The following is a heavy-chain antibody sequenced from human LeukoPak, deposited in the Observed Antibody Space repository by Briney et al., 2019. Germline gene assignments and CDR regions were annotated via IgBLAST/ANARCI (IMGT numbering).Heavy chain of an antibody. V-gene: IGHV3-21*01. CDR1: GFTFSSYS. CDR2: ISSSSSYI. Sequence: PGGSLRLSWAASGFTFSSYSMNWVRQAPGKGMEWVSSISSSSSYIYYADSVKGRFTISRDNAKNSLYLQMNSLRAEDTAVYYCARGVRDFDWLFDYWGQGTLVTVSS. CDR3: ARGVRDFDWLFDY. J-gene: IGHJ4*02. D-gene: IGHD3-9*01.